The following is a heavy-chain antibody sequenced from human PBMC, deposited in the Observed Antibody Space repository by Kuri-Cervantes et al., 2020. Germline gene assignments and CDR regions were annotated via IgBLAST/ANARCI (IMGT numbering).Heavy chain of an antibody. CDR3: ARDLSGWGSGYAQP. D-gene: IGHD5-12*01. V-gene: IGHV3-23*01. CDR2: IVGSGGST. Sequence: GGSLRLSCAASGFTFDSYAMNWVRQAPGKGLEWVSGIVGSGGSTQNADSVKGRFSISRDNSKKTVYLEMHTLRADDTAVYYCARDLSGWGSGYAQPWGQGTLVTVSS. CDR1: GFTFDSYA. J-gene: IGHJ4*02.